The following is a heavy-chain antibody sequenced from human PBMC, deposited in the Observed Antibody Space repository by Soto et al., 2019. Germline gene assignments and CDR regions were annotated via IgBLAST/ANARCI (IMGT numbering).Heavy chain of an antibody. J-gene: IGHJ6*03. CDR3: ARVVAATNLYYYYYMDV. Sequence: PSETLSLTCTVSGGSISSYYWSWIRQPPGKGLEWIGYIYYSGSTNYNPSLKSRVTISVDTSKNKFSLKLSSVTAADTAVYYCARVVAATNLYYYYYMDVWGKGTTVTVSS. CDR1: GGSISSYY. CDR2: IYYSGST. D-gene: IGHD6-13*01. V-gene: IGHV4-59*01.